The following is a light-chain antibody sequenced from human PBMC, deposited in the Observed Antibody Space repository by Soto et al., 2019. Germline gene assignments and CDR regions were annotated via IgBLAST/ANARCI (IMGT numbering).Light chain of an antibody. V-gene: IGKV3-20*01. CDR3: QQYASSRT. CDR1: QTVSSSF. J-gene: IGKJ1*01. Sequence: EIVLTQSPGTLSLSPGERATLSCRASQTVSSSFLAWYRQKPGQAPRLLIYGASTRATGVPPRFSGSGSGTDFTLTITRLEPEDFAVYYCQQYASSRTFGQGTKVDIK. CDR2: GAS.